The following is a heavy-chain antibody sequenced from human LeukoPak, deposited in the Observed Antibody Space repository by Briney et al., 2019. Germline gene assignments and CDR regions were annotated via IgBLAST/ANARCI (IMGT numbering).Heavy chain of an antibody. J-gene: IGHJ3*01. CDR3: ASELRYDNSDSGAF. CDR1: GGSISSSIYY. D-gene: IGHD3-22*01. Sequence: KTSETLSLTCIVSGGSISSSIYYWACVRQPPGKGLEWIGTVFYNGATQYSPSLRSRVTISIDTSTNQSSLKLTSVTAADTALYYCASELRYDNSDSGAFWGQGTVVTVSS. CDR2: VFYNGAT. V-gene: IGHV4-39*07.